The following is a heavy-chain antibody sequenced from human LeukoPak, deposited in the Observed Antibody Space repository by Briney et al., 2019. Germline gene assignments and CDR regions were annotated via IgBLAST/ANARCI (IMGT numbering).Heavy chain of an antibody. CDR3: AKDFHSSGYYFEFWTFDY. V-gene: IGHV3-23*01. Sequence: GGSLRLSCAASGFTFSSYAMSWVRQAPGKGLEWVSAISGSGGSTYYADSVKGRFTISRDNFKNTLYLQMNSLRAEDTAVYYCAKDFHSSGYYFEFWTFDYWGQGTLVTVSS. D-gene: IGHD3-22*01. CDR1: GFTFSSYA. J-gene: IGHJ4*02. CDR2: ISGSGGST.